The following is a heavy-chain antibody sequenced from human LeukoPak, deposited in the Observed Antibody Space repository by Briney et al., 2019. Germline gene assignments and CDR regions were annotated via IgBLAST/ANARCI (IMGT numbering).Heavy chain of an antibody. D-gene: IGHD3-22*01. V-gene: IGHV1-2*06. Sequence: GASVKVSCKASGYTFTGYYMHWVRQAPGQGLEWMGRINPNSGGTNYAQKFQGRVTMTRDMSISTAYMELSRLRSDDTAVYYCAREFYYDSSGYDAFDIWGQGTMVTVSS. CDR3: AREFYYDSSGYDAFDI. CDR1: GYTFTGYY. CDR2: INPNSGGT. J-gene: IGHJ3*02.